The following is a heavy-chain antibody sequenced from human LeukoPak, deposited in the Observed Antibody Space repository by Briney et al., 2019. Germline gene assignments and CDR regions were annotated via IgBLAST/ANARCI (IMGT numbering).Heavy chain of an antibody. D-gene: IGHD2-15*01. V-gene: IGHV3-33*06. Sequence: PGRSLRLSCAASGFTFSSYGMPWVRQAPGKGLEWVAVIWYDGSNKYYADSVKGRFTISRDNSKNTLYLQMNSLRAEDTAVYYCAQGYCSGGSCYSFDYWGQGTLVTVSS. CDR2: IWYDGSNK. CDR3: AQGYCSGGSCYSFDY. J-gene: IGHJ4*02. CDR1: GFTFSSYG.